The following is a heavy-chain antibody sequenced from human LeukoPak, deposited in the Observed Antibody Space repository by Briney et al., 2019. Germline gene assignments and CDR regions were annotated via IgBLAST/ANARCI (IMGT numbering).Heavy chain of an antibody. CDR3: ARDGRIIAVAGIKVYYFDY. V-gene: IGHV1-46*01. J-gene: IGHJ4*02. Sequence: ASVKVSCKASGYTFTGYYMHWVRQAPGQGLEWMGIINPNGGSTNYAQEFQGRVTMTRDTSTSAVYMELNSLRSEDTAVYYCARDGRIIAVAGIKVYYFDYWGQGTLVTVSS. CDR2: INPNGGST. D-gene: IGHD6-19*01. CDR1: GYTFTGYY.